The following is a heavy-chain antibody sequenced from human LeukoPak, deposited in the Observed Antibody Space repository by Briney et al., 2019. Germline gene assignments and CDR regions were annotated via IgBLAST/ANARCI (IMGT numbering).Heavy chain of an antibody. CDR2: IYTSGST. J-gene: IGHJ5*02. Sequence: PSETLSLTCTVSGGSISSYYWSWIRQPAGKGLEWIGRIYTSGSTNYNPSLKSRVTMSVDTSKNQFSLKLSSVTAADTAVYYCARADCSSTSCYWFDPWGLGTLVTVSS. CDR3: ARADCSSTSCYWFDP. D-gene: IGHD2-2*01. CDR1: GGSISSYY. V-gene: IGHV4-4*07.